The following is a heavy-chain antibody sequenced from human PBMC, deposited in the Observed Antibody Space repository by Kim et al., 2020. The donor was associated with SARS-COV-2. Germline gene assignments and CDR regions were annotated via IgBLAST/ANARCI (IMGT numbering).Heavy chain of an antibody. Sequence: GGSLRLSCAASGFTFSSYAMSWVRQAPGKGLEWVSAISGSGGSTYYADSVKGRFTISRDNSKNTLYLQMNSLRAEDTAVYYCAKDLGTGTHAGRLYYFDYWGQGTLVTVSS. CDR1: GFTFSSYA. J-gene: IGHJ4*02. CDR2: ISGSGGST. D-gene: IGHD1-1*01. CDR3: AKDLGTGTHAGRLYYFDY. V-gene: IGHV3-23*01.